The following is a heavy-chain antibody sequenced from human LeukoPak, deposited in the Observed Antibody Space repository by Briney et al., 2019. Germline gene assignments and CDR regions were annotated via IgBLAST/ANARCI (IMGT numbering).Heavy chain of an antibody. CDR1: GFTFSNYL. D-gene: IGHD6-13*01. V-gene: IGHV3-7*01. CDR2: IKQDGGEK. J-gene: IGHJ5*02. CDR3: VRDRTFSSRWRNWFDP. Sequence: PGGSLRLSCEASGFTFSNYLMSWVRQAPGKGLEWVANIKQDGGEKYYVDSVKGRFTISKDNAKNSLYLQMNSLRAEDTAVYSCVRDRTFSSRWRNWFDPWGQGTLVTVSS.